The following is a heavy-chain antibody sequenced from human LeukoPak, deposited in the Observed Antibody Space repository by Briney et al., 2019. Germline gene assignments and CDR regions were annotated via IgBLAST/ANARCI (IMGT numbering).Heavy chain of an antibody. J-gene: IGHJ4*02. Sequence: GSLRLSCAASGFTFSSYAMSWVRQAPGKGLEWVSAISGSGGSTYYADSVKGRFTISRDNSKNTLYLQMNSLRAEDTAVYYCAKGLGSGWVFDYRGQGTLVTVSS. CDR1: GFTFSSYA. CDR2: ISGSGGST. CDR3: AKGLGSGWVFDY. D-gene: IGHD6-19*01. V-gene: IGHV3-23*01.